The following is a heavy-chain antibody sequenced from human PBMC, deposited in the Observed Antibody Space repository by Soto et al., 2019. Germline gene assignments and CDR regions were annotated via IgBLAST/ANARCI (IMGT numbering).Heavy chain of an antibody. V-gene: IGHV3-33*01. D-gene: IGHD2-15*01. CDR3: AREEVCSGGSCYSYYYGMDV. J-gene: IGHJ6*02. CDR2: IWYDGSNK. Sequence: PGGSLRLFCAASGFTFSSYGRHRVRQAPGKGLEWVAVIWYDGSNKYYAASVKGRFTISRDNSKNTLYLQMNSLRAEDTAVYYCAREEVCSGGSCYSYYYGMDVWGQGT. CDR1: GFTFSSYG.